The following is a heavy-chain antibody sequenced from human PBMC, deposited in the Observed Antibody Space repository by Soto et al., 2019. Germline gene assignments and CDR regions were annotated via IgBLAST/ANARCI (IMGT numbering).Heavy chain of an antibody. J-gene: IGHJ4*02. V-gene: IGHV3-30-3*01. CDR3: VRDLVPYDYVWGSYRYNPPDY. Sequence: GGSLRLSCAASGFTFSDYAMHWVRQAPGKGLEWVAVISYDGSNKYYADSVKGRFTISRDNSKNTLYLQMNSLRAEDTAVYYCVRDLVPYDYVWGSYRYNPPDYWGQGTLVTVSS. D-gene: IGHD3-16*02. CDR2: ISYDGSNK. CDR1: GFTFSDYA.